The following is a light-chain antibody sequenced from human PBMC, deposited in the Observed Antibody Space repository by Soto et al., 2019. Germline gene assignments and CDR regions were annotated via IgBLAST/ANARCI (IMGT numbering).Light chain of an antibody. CDR1: SSDVGAYNY. V-gene: IGLV2-14*03. CDR3: NSFTTSSTLV. CDR2: DVS. J-gene: IGLJ2*01. Sequence: QSVLTQPASVSGSPGQSITISCTGTSSDVGAYNYVSWYQHHPGKAPKLMIYDVSKRPSGVSNRFSGSKSGNTASLTISGLQDEDEADYYCNSFTTSSTLVFGGGTKLTVL.